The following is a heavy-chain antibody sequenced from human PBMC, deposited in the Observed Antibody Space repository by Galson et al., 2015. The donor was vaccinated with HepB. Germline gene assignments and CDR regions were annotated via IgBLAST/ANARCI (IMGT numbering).Heavy chain of an antibody. CDR2: ISSSSSYT. D-gene: IGHD2-2*02. Sequence: SLRLSCAASGFNFSDYYMSWIRQAPGKGLEWVSYISSSSSYTNYADSVKGRFTISRDNAKNSLYLQMNSLRAEDTAVYYCARLDVVVPAAIRPGGYYYYYMDVWGKGTTVTVSS. V-gene: IGHV3-11*06. J-gene: IGHJ6*03. CDR1: GFNFSDYY. CDR3: ARLDVVVPAAIRPGGYYYYYMDV.